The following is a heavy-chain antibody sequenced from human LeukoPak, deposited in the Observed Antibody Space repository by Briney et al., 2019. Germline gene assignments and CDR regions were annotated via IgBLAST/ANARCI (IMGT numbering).Heavy chain of an antibody. D-gene: IGHD4-23*01. V-gene: IGHV3-30*02. CDR2: SRYDGRNR. CDR1: GLSFSNYG. J-gene: IGHJ3*01. Sequence: QPGGSLRLSCETSGLSFSNYGFYWVRQAPGKGLEWVAFSRYDGRNRYYADSVKGRFSISRDNSKNTLYLQMDSLRDEDTGLYYCAKAYGGSSGALDLWGQGTMVIISS. CDR3: AKAYGGSSGALDL.